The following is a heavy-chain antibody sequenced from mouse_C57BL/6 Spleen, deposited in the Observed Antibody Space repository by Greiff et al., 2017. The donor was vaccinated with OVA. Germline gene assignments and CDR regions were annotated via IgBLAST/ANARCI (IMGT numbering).Heavy chain of an antibody. D-gene: IGHD1-1*01. Sequence: QVQLQQPGAELVRPGSSVKLSCKASGYTFTSYWMHWVKQRPIQGLEWIGNIDPSDSETHYNQKFKDKATLTVDKSSSTAYMQLSSLTSEDSAVYYCASTVVAHWYCDVWGTGTTVTVSS. CDR2: IDPSDSET. J-gene: IGHJ1*03. CDR3: ASTVVAHWYCDV. CDR1: GYTFTSYW. V-gene: IGHV1-52*01.